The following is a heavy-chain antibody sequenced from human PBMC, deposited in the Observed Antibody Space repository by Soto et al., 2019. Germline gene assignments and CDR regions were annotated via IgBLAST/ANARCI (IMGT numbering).Heavy chain of an antibody. CDR1: GFTFSSYA. V-gene: IGHV3-23*01. CDR2: ISGSGGST. CDR3: AKGNYDFWSGYFSGAAYDP. J-gene: IGHJ5*02. Sequence: PGGSLRLSCAASGFTFSSYAMSWVRQAPGKGLEWVSAISGSGGSTYYADSVKGRFTISRDNSKNTLYLQMNSLRAEDTAVYYCAKGNYDFWSGYFSGAAYDPWGQGTLVTVSS. D-gene: IGHD3-3*01.